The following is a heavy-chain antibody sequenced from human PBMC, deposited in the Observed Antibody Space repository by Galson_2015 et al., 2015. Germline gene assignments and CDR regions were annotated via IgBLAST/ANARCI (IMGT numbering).Heavy chain of an antibody. CDR2: INHSGST. Sequence: ETLSLTCTVSGGSISSYYWSWIRQPPGKGLEWIGEINHSGSTNYNPSLKSRVTISVDTSKNQFSLKLSSVTAADTAVYYCARGRRLGDYWGQGTLVTVSS. D-gene: IGHD1-14*01. V-gene: IGHV4-34*01. CDR3: ARGRRLGDY. J-gene: IGHJ4*02. CDR1: GGSISSYY.